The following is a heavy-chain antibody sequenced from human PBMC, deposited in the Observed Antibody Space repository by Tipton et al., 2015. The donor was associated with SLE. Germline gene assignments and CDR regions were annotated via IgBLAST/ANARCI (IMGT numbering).Heavy chain of an antibody. D-gene: IGHD6-19*01. CDR3: ARDITGYSYGWYAIDR. Sequence: QLVQSGGGLVQPGGSLRLSCAASGFTFTTYWMTWVRQAPGKGLEWVANMKPDGGERYYVGSVKGRFTISRDNAKNSVFLQMNNLRADDTAVYYCARDITGYSYGWYAIDRWGQGTLVTVSS. CDR1: GFTFTTYW. J-gene: IGHJ5*02. CDR2: MKPDGGER. V-gene: IGHV3-7*01.